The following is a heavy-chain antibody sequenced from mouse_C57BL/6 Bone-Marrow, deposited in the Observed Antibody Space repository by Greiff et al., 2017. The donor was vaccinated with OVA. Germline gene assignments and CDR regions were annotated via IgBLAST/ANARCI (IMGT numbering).Heavy chain of an antibody. CDR3: AREGGYYDYDGGGFYYAMDY. V-gene: IGHV1-26*01. CDR1: GYTFTDYY. J-gene: IGHJ4*01. CDR2: INPNNGGT. Sequence: VQLQQSGPELVKPGASVKISCKASGYTFTDYYMNWVKQSHGKSLEWIGDINPNNGGTSYNQKFKGKATLTVDKSSSTAYMELRSLTSEDSAVYYCAREGGYYDYDGGGFYYAMDYWGQGTSVTVSS. D-gene: IGHD2-4*01.